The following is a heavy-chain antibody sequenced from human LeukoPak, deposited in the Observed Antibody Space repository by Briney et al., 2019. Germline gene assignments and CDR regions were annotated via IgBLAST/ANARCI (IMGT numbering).Heavy chain of an antibody. CDR1: GGSFSGYY. V-gene: IGHV4-34*01. J-gene: IGHJ6*02. CDR2: INHSGST. Sequence: SETLSLTCAVYGGSFSGYYWSWIRQPPGKGLEWIGEINHSGSTNYNPSLKSRVTISVDTSKNQFSLKLTSVTAADTAVYYCARDREMTTVYYYGMDVWGQGTTVTVSS. D-gene: IGHD4-17*01. CDR3: ARDREMTTVYYYGMDV.